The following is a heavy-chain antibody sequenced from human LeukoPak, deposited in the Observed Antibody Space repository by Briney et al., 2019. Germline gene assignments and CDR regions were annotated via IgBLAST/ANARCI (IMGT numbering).Heavy chain of an antibody. CDR1: GGSISSGVYY. Sequence: SETLSLTCTVSGGSISSGVYYWSWIRQHPGKGLERIGYIYYSGSTYYNPSLKSRVTISVDTSTNQFSLKLSSVTAADTAVYYCASREGVRVGYFDYWGQGTLVTVSS. CDR2: IYYSGST. D-gene: IGHD3-10*01. J-gene: IGHJ4*02. CDR3: ASREGVRVGYFDY. V-gene: IGHV4-31*03.